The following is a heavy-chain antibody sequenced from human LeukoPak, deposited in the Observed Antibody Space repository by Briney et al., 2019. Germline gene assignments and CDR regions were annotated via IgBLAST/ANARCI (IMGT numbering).Heavy chain of an antibody. CDR2: IYPGDSDT. J-gene: IGHJ4*02. D-gene: IGHD6-19*01. CDR1: GYSFTSYW. CDR3: ARRVRRGHSSGWYPPNYYFDY. Sequence: GESLKISCKGSGYSFTSYWIGWVRQMPGKGLEWMGIIYPGDSDTRYSPSFQGQVTISADKSISTAYLQWSSLKASDTAMYYCARRVRRGHSSGWYPPNYYFDYWGQGTLVTVSS. V-gene: IGHV5-51*01.